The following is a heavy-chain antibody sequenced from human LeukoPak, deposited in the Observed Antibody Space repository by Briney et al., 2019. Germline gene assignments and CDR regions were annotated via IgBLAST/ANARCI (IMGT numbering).Heavy chain of an antibody. V-gene: IGHV1-18*01. CDR3: ARDQSVRLLQTSSTYFKHVFAI. Sequence: GASVKVSCKTSGYTFTNYGISWVRQAPGLGLEWMGWISAYNGNTNYAQKVQGRVTMTTDTSTSTAYMELRSLRFDDTAVYYCARDQSVRLLQTSSTYFKHVFAIWGQGSMVTVSA. D-gene: IGHD6-13*01. CDR1: GYTFTNYG. CDR2: ISAYNGNT. J-gene: IGHJ3*02.